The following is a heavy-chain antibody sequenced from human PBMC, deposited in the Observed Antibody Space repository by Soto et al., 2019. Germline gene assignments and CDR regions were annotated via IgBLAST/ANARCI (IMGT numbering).Heavy chain of an antibody. Sequence: SVILSLPWTVSGGSISSSSYYRGWISKPPGRGLEWIGSIYYSGSTYYNPSLKSRVTISVDTSKNQFSLKLSSVTAADTAVYYCARHKFQPTLRIAAPAGTIDYWGQGTLVTVSS. CDR2: IYYSGST. CDR3: ARHKFQPTLRIAAPAGTIDY. CDR1: GGSISSSSYY. D-gene: IGHD6-25*01. J-gene: IGHJ4*02. V-gene: IGHV4-39*01.